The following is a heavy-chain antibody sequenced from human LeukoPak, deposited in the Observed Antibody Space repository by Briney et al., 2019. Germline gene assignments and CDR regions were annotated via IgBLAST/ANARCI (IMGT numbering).Heavy chain of an antibody. J-gene: IGHJ4*02. Sequence: GGSLRLSCAASGFTFSGSAMPWVRQASEKGLEWVGRIRSKANSYATAYAASVKGRFTISRDDSKNTAYLQMNSLKTEDTAVYYCTRSTLVGGGYFPPDYWGQGTLVTVSS. D-gene: IGHD2-21*01. CDR3: TRSTLVGGGYFPPDY. CDR1: GFTFSGSA. V-gene: IGHV3-73*01. CDR2: IRSKANSYAT.